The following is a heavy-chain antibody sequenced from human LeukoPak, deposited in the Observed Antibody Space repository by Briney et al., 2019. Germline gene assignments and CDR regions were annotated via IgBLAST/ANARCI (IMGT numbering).Heavy chain of an antibody. Sequence: PGGSLRLSCAASGFTFSSYAMHWVRQAPGKGLEYVSAISSNGGSTYNASSVKGRFTISRDNSKNTLYLQMGSLRAEDMAVYYCARDREGATDYWGQGTLVTVSS. CDR1: GFTFSSYA. V-gene: IGHV3-64*01. CDR2: ISSNGGST. J-gene: IGHJ4*02. D-gene: IGHD1-26*01. CDR3: ARDREGATDY.